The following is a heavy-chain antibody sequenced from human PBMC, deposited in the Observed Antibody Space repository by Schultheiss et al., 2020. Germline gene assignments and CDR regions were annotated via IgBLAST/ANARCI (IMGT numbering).Heavy chain of an antibody. CDR3: ARESYYGSGAPDA. D-gene: IGHD3-10*01. J-gene: IGHJ6*04. V-gene: IGHV3-11*06. Sequence: GGSLRLSCAASGFTFSDYYMSWIRQAPGKGLEWVSYISSSSSYTNYADSVKGRFTISRDNAKNSLYLQMNSLRAEDTAVYYCARESYYGSGAPDAWGKGTTVTVSS. CDR2: ISSSSSYT. CDR1: GFTFSDYY.